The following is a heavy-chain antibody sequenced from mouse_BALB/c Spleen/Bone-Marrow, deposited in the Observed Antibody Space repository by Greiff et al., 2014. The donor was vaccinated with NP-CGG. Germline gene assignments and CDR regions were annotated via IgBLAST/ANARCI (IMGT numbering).Heavy chain of an antibody. CDR3: ARHHRYAYYFDY. D-gene: IGHD2-14*01. Sequence: QVQLQQSGSVLVRPGASVKLSCKASGYTFTNSWIHWAKQRPGQGLEWIGEIHPNSGNTNFNEKLKVKATLTVDTSSSTAHVDLSSLTAEDSAVYYCARHHRYAYYFDYWGQGTTLTVSS. CDR2: IHPNSGNT. CDR1: GYTFTNSW. V-gene: IGHV1S130*01. J-gene: IGHJ2*01.